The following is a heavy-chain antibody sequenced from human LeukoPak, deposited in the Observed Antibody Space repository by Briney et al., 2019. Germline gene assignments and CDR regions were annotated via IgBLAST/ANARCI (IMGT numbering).Heavy chain of an antibody. CDR1: GFTFSSYA. V-gene: IGHV3-30*04. CDR3: AREIAGDYDFWSGYYTRRYYYYYYMDV. Sequence: GGSLRLSCAASGFTFSSYAMHWVRQAPGKGLEWVAVISYDGSNKYYADSVKGRFTISRDNSKNTLYLQMNSLRAEDTAVYYCAREIAGDYDFWSGYYTRRYYYYYYMDVWGKGTTVTVSS. CDR2: ISYDGSNK. D-gene: IGHD3-3*01. J-gene: IGHJ6*03.